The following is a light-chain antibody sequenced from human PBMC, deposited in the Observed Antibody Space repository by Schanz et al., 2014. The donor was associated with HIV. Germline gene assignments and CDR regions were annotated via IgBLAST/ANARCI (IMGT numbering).Light chain of an antibody. CDR1: SSDVGGFKY. Sequence: QSALTQPRSVSGSPGQSVTISCTGTSSDVGGFKYVSWYQQPPGKAPKLMIYDVSNRPSGVSWRFSASKSGNTASLTISGLQPEDEADYYCYSYSSTIAWVFGGGTKLTVL. V-gene: IGLV2-11*01. CDR2: DVS. CDR3: YSYSSTIAWV. J-gene: IGLJ3*02.